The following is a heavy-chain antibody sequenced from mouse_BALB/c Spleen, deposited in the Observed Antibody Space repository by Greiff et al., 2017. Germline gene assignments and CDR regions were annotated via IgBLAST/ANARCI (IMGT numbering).Heavy chain of an antibody. V-gene: IGHV3-8*02. J-gene: IGHJ3*01. CDR1: GDSITSGY. Sequence: EVKLVESGPSLVKPSQTLSLTCSVTGDSITSGYWNWIRKFPGNKLEYMGYISYSGSTYYNPSLKSRISITRDTSKNQYYLQLNSVTTEDTATYYCAREGYYGSSRFAYWGQGTLVTVSA. CDR2: ISYSGST. D-gene: IGHD1-1*01. CDR3: AREGYYGSSRFAY.